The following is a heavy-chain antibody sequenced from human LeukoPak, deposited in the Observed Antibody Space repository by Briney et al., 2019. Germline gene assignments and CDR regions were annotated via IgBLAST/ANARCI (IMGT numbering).Heavy chain of an antibody. D-gene: IGHD5-24*01. V-gene: IGHV3-23*01. CDR2: ISGSGGST. CDR1: GFTFSSYA. CDR3: AKDSRGRLQLPYYFDY. Sequence: GGSLRLSCAASGFTFSSYAMSWVRQAPGKGLEWVSAISGSGGSTYYADSVKGRFTISRDNSKNTLYLQMNSLRAEDTAVYYCAKDSRGRLQLPYYFDYWGQGTLVTVSS. J-gene: IGHJ4*02.